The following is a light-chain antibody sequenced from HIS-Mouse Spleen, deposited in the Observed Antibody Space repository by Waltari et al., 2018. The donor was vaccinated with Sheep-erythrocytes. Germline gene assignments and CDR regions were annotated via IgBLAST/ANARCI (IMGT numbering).Light chain of an antibody. CDR3: LQDYNFPYT. Sequence: AIQLTQSPSALSASVVDRVTITSRASQGIRNELRWYQHKPGKAPKHLIYAASSLPSGVPSRFSGSEADTDFALTSSTLQAEDFATYYCLQDYNFPYTFGQGTKLEI. J-gene: IGKJ2*01. V-gene: IGKV1-6*01. CDR1: QGIRNE. CDR2: AAS.